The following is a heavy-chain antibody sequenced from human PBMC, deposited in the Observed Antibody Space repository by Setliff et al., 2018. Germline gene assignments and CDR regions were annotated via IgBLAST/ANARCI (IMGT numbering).Heavy chain of an antibody. V-gene: IGHV4-34*01. D-gene: IGHD4-4*01. Sequence: PSETLSLTCAVYGGSFSGYYWIWIRQPPGKGLEWIGEINHSGSTNYNPSLKSRVTISIDTSKNQFSLKLSYVTAADTAVYYCASLVMTTMMDWYFALWGRGTRVTVSA. J-gene: IGHJ2*01. CDR1: GGSFSGYY. CDR3: ASLVMTTMMDWYFAL. CDR2: INHSGST.